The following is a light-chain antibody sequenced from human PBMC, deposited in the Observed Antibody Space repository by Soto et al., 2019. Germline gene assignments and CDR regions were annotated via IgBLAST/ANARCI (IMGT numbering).Light chain of an antibody. Sequence: MMMTQSPATLSVSPGERVTLSCSTSQSVNRRVAWYQQKPGQAPSLLLYGASTRATGIPVRFSGSGLGTEFTITISSLQSEDFAVYYCQQYKNWPLFGQGTRLEIK. CDR2: GAS. V-gene: IGKV3-15*01. CDR1: QSVNRR. CDR3: QQYKNWPL. J-gene: IGKJ5*01.